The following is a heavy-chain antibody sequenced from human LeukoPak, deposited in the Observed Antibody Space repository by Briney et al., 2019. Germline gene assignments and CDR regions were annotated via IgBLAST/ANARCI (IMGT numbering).Heavy chain of an antibody. Sequence: SETLSLTCTVSGGSISSYYWSWIRQPPGKGLEWIGYIYYSGSTNYNPSLKSRVTISVDRSKNQFSLKLSSVTAADTAVYYCASQGVNWGSLDYWGQGTLVTVSS. D-gene: IGHD7-27*01. J-gene: IGHJ4*02. V-gene: IGHV4-59*12. CDR1: GGSISSYY. CDR2: IYYSGST. CDR3: ASQGVNWGSLDY.